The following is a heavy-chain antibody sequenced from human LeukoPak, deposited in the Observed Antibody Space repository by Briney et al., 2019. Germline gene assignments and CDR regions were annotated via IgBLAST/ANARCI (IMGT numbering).Heavy chain of an antibody. J-gene: IGHJ4*02. D-gene: IGHD6-19*01. Sequence: SETLSLTCTVSGGSISSSSYYWGWIRQPPGKGLEWIGSIYYSGSTYYNPSLKSRVTISVDTSKNQFSLKLSSVTAADTAVYYCARVGAVAGTWGNYFDYWGQGTLVTVSS. V-gene: IGHV4-39*07. CDR1: GGSISSSSYY. CDR3: ARVGAVAGTWGNYFDY. CDR2: IYYSGST.